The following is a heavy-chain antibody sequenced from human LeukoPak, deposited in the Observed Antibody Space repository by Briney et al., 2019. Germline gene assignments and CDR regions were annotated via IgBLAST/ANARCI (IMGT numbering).Heavy chain of an antibody. CDR2: IKQDGSEK. D-gene: IGHD1-26*01. Sequence: GGSLRLSCAASGFTFSSYWMSWVRQSPEKGLEWVANIKQDGSEKYYVDSVKGRFTISRDNAKNSLYLQMNSLRADDTAVYYCARDKIVGPTTLDYWGQGTLVTVSS. CDR1: GFTFSSYW. J-gene: IGHJ4*02. V-gene: IGHV3-7*01. CDR3: ARDKIVGPTTLDY.